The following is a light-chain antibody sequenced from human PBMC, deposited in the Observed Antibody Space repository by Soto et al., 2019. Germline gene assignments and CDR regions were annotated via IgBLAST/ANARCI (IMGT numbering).Light chain of an antibody. CDR3: HQYDSSPLWP. CDR1: QRVSGSY. CDR2: RES. J-gene: IGKJ1*01. V-gene: IGKV3-20*01. Sequence: IVLMQSPGTLSLSPGERATLSCRASQRVSGSYLAWYQQKPGQAPRLLIYRESSRVTGIPDRFSGSGSGTDFTLTISRPKPEDLAVNYCHQYDSSPLWPLAQGTNVAIK.